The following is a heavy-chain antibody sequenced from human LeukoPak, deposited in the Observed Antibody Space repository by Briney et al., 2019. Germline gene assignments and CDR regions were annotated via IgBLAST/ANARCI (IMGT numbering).Heavy chain of an antibody. CDR3: ARKQTGTMYDV. CDR2: FSSGGSA. D-gene: IGHD1-7*01. J-gene: IGHJ4*02. V-gene: IGHV4-39*07. Sequence: SETLSLTCIVPGGSISSSSYYWAWIRQSPGKGLEWIGTFSSGGSAYYNPSLTSRVSISKDTSDNQFSLRLYSVAAADTAVYYCARKQTGTMYDVWGQGTQVTASS. CDR1: GGSISSSSYY.